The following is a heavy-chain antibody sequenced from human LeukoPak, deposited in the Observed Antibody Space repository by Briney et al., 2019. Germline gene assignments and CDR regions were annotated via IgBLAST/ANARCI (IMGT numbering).Heavy chain of an antibody. V-gene: IGHV3-23*01. CDR1: GFTFSSYA. Sequence: GGSLRLSCAASGFTFSSYAMGWVRQAPGKGLEWVSVISGSGGSTYYADSVKGRFTISRDNSKNTLYLQMNSLRAEDTAVYYCAKADEWFRVYNWFDPWGQGTLVTVSS. CDR3: AKADEWFRVYNWFDP. CDR2: ISGSGGST. J-gene: IGHJ5*02. D-gene: IGHD3-3*01.